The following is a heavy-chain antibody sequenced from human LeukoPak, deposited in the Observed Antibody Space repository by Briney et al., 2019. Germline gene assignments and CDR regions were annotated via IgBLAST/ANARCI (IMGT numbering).Heavy chain of an antibody. CDR1: GGSISNYY. Sequence: SETLSLTCTISGGSISNYYWNWIRQPPGKGLEWIGDIYYSGSTNYNPSLKSRVTISVDTSKNQFSLKLSSVTAADTAVYYCARGSCSTTSCRPFDYWGQGTLVTVSS. CDR3: ARGSCSTTSCRPFDY. V-gene: IGHV4-59*01. D-gene: IGHD2-2*01. J-gene: IGHJ4*02. CDR2: IYYSGST.